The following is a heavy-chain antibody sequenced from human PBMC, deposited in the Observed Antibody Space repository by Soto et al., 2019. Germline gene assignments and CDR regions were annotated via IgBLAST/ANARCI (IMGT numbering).Heavy chain of an antibody. D-gene: IGHD7-27*01. CDR2: ISAYNGNT. V-gene: IGHV1-18*01. J-gene: IGHJ4*02. Sequence: ASVKVSCKAYGYTFTSYGISWERQAPGQGLEWMGWISAYNGNTNYAQKLQGRVTMTTDTSTSTAYMELRSLRSDDTAGYYCARARGGENYFDYWGQGTLVTVSS. CDR1: GYTFTSYG. CDR3: ARARGGENYFDY.